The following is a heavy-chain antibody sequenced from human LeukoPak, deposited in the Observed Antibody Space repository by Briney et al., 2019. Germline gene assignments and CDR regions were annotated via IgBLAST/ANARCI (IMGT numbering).Heavy chain of an antibody. CDR2: IEYSGST. J-gene: IGHJ4*02. Sequence: SETLSLTCTVSGGSISTYYWNWIRQPPGRGLEWLGYIEYSGSTNYNPSLKSRLTMSVNSSKNHFSLRLRSVTAADTAVYYCARTSGYWPADFDFWGQGALVIVSS. D-gene: IGHD5-12*01. CDR1: GGSISTYY. V-gene: IGHV4-59*01. CDR3: ARTSGYWPADFDF.